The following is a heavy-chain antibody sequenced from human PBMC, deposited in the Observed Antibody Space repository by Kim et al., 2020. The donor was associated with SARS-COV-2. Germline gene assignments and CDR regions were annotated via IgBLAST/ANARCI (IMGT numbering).Heavy chain of an antibody. Sequence: GGSLRLSCAASGFTFSSYAMSWVRQAPGKGLEWVSAISGSGGSTYYADSVKGRFTISRDNSKNTLYLQMNSLRAEDTAVYYCAKDRELWFGDSDGMDVWGQGTTVTVSS. CDR1: GFTFSSYA. D-gene: IGHD3-10*01. V-gene: IGHV3-23*01. CDR2: ISGSGGST. J-gene: IGHJ6*02. CDR3: AKDRELWFGDSDGMDV.